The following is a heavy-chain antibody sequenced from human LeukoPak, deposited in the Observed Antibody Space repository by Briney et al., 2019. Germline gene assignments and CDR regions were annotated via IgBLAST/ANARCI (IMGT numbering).Heavy chain of an antibody. J-gene: IGHJ4*02. CDR2: IYPGDSDT. CDR1: GYSFTSYW. Sequence: GESLKISCKGSGYSFTSYWIGWVRQMPGKGLEWMGIIYPGDSDTRYSPSFQGQVTISADKSISTAYLQWSSLKASDTAMYYCARTPLDDYGDYLDYFDYWGQGTLVTVSS. V-gene: IGHV5-51*01. D-gene: IGHD4-17*01. CDR3: ARTPLDDYGDYLDYFDY.